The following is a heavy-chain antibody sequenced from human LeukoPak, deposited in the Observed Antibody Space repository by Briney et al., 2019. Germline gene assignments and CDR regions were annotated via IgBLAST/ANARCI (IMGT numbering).Heavy chain of an antibody. CDR1: GFTFSSYA. Sequence: GGSLRLSCAASGFTFSSYAMSWVRQAPGKGLEWVSAISGSGGSTYYADSVKGRFTISRDNSKNTLYLQMNSLRAENTAVYYCARTRTAYYYDSSGSDWAFDIWGQGTMVTVSS. J-gene: IGHJ3*02. D-gene: IGHD3-22*01. CDR3: ARTRTAYYYDSSGSDWAFDI. V-gene: IGHV3-23*01. CDR2: ISGSGGST.